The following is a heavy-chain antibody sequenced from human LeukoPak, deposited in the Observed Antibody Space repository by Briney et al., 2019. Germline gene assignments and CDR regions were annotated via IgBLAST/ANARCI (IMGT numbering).Heavy chain of an antibody. Sequence: ASVKVSCKASGYTFTGYYMHWVRQAPGQGLEWMGWINPNSGGTNYAQKFQGRVTMTRDTSISTAYMELSRLRSDDTAVYYCARQAVNSGYPFDYWGQGTQVTVSS. CDR3: ARQAVNSGYPFDY. CDR1: GYTFTGYY. CDR2: INPNSGGT. J-gene: IGHJ4*02. D-gene: IGHD5-12*01. V-gene: IGHV1-2*02.